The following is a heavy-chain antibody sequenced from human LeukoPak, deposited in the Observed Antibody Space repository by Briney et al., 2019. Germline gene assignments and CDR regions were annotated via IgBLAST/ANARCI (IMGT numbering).Heavy chain of an antibody. CDR2: ISAYNGNT. V-gene: IGHV1-18*01. CDR1: GYTFTSYA. CDR3: ATDVTGAAPYDF. D-gene: IGHD2-21*02. J-gene: IGHJ4*02. Sequence: ASVKVSCKASGYTFTSYAMNWVRQAPGQGLEWMGWISAYNGNTNYAQKLQGRVTMTTDTSASTAYMELRSLRSDDTAVYYCATDVTGAAPYDFWGQGTLVTVS.